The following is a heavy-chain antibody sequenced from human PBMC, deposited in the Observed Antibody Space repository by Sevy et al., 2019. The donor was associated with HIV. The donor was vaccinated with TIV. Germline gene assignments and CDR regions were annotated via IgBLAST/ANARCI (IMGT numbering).Heavy chain of an antibody. CDR2: IHSDDTT. CDR1: GFTVNSNY. CDR3: ARGKSGYGYALNY. Sequence: RGSLRLSCAASGFTVNSNYMTWVHQAPGKGLEGVSVIHSDDTTYHAESVKDRFTISRDDFKNTLYLHMSSLRAEDTAVYYRARGKSGYGYALNYWGQGTLVVVSS. D-gene: IGHD5-18*01. V-gene: IGHV3-66*01. J-gene: IGHJ4*02.